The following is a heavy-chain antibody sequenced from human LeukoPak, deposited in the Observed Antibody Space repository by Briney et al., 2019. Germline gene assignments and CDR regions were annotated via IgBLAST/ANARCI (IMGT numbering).Heavy chain of an antibody. V-gene: IGHV3-30*02. CDR1: GFTFSNYG. CDR2: IRYDGSNK. Sequence: GGSLRLSCAASGFTFSNYGMHWVRQAPGKGLEWVAFIRYDGSNKPYADSVKGRFTISRDNSKNTLYLQMNSLRAEDTAVYYCARARKSGGITMIRGVKDRGWFDPWGQGTLVTVSS. J-gene: IGHJ5*02. D-gene: IGHD3-10*01. CDR3: ARARKSGGITMIRGVKDRGWFDP.